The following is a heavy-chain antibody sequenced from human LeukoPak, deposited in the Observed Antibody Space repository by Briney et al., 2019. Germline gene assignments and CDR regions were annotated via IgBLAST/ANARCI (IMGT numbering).Heavy chain of an antibody. CDR3: AGGGGDDYIPPSLYYYYYYYMDV. D-gene: IGHD5-24*01. Sequence: GASVKVSCKASGYTFTSYGISWVRQAPGQGLEWMGWISAYNGNTNYAQKLQGRVTMTTDTSTSTAYMELRSLRSDDTAVYYCAGGGGDDYIPPSLYYYYYYYMDVWGKGTTVTVSS. J-gene: IGHJ6*03. V-gene: IGHV1-18*01. CDR1: GYTFTSYG. CDR2: ISAYNGNT.